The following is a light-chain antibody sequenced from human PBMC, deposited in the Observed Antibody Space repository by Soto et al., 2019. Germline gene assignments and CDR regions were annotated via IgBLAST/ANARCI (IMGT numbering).Light chain of an antibody. Sequence: DIEITQSPSTLSASVGDRVTITCRASQSVSGSLAWYQQKSGRPPKVLIYDASTLEDGVPSRFSGSGSGTEFTLSISSLQPYDFETYYCQQYETYSPTFGQGTKVELK. CDR3: QQYETYSPT. V-gene: IGKV1-5*01. CDR2: DAS. J-gene: IGKJ1*01. CDR1: QSVSGS.